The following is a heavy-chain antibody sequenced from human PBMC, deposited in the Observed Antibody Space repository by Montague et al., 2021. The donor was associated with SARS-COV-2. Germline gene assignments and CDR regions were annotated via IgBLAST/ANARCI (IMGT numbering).Heavy chain of an antibody. CDR1: GYSIDSGGYF. V-gene: IGHV4-31*03. CDR3: ARLTAGYCSGGSCYWGTGFDY. D-gene: IGHD2-15*01. CDR2: IYYSGST. Sequence: TLSLTCTVSGYSIDSGGYFWSWIRQHPGKGLEWIGYIYYSGSTYYNPSLKSRVTISVDTSKNQFSLKLSSVTAADTAVYYCARLTAGYCSGGSCYWGTGFDYWGQGTLVTVSS. J-gene: IGHJ4*02.